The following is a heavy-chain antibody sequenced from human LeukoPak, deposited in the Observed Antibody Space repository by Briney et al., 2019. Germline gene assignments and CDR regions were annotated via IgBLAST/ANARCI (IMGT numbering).Heavy chain of an antibody. V-gene: IGHV3-21*01. D-gene: IGHD3-10*01. Sequence: GGSLILSCAASGFTFSSYTMNWVRQAPGKGLEWVSSISSSSSYIYYADSLRGRFTISRDNAKISLYLQMSSLRAEDTAVYYCARDRVAVTITPVRGVKRTVSHYYGLDVWGQGTTVTVSS. CDR3: ARDRVAVTITPVRGVKRTVSHYYGLDV. CDR1: GFTFSSYT. CDR2: ISSSSSYI. J-gene: IGHJ6*02.